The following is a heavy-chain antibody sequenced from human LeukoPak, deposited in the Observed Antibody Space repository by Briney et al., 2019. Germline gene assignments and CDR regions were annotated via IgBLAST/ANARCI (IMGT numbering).Heavy chain of an antibody. CDR2: INWNGGST. J-gene: IGHJ4*02. Sequence: GGSLRLSCAASGFTFDDYGMSWVRQAPGKGLEWVSGINWNGGSTGYADSVKGRFTISRDNAKNSLYLQMNSLRAEDTALYYCARDGSGLAVAGYYFDYWGQGTLVTVSS. CDR3: ARDGSGLAVAGYYFDY. D-gene: IGHD6-19*01. V-gene: IGHV3-20*04. CDR1: GFTFDDYG.